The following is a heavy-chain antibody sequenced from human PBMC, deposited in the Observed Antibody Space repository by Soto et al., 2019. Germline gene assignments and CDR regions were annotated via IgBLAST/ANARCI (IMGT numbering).Heavy chain of an antibody. CDR2: IYYSGST. Sequence: PXETLSLTCTVSVGSISNGGYYWSWIRQHPGKGLEWIGYIYYSGSTYYNPSLKSRVTISVDTSKNQFSLKLSSVTAADTAVYYCARNDGSGRYSYYYYYGMDVWGQGTTVTVSS. V-gene: IGHV4-31*03. CDR1: VGSISNGGYY. D-gene: IGHD3-10*01. CDR3: ARNDGSGRYSYYYYYGMDV. J-gene: IGHJ6*02.